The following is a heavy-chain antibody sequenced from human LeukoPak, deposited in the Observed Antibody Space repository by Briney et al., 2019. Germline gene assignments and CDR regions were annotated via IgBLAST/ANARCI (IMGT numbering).Heavy chain of an antibody. CDR2: ISGSGGST. CDR1: GFTFSSYA. J-gene: IGHJ3*02. V-gene: IGHV3-23*01. CDR3: AKTGDYYDSSGYVDAFDI. D-gene: IGHD3-22*01. Sequence: GGSLRLPCAASGFTFSSYAMSWVRQAPGKGLEWVSAISGSGGSTYYADSVKGRFTISRDNSKNTLYLQMNSLRAEDTAVYYCAKTGDYYDSSGYVDAFDIWGQGTMVTVSS.